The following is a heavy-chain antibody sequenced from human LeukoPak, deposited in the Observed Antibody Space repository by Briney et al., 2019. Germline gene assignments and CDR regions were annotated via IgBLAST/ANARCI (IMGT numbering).Heavy chain of an antibody. CDR2: IYYSGST. D-gene: IGHD2-2*01. J-gene: IGHJ6*03. CDR1: DGSISSYY. Sequence: TSETLSLTCTVSDGSISSYYWSWIRQPPGKGLEWIGYIYYSGSTNYNPSLKSRVTISVDTSKNQFSLKLSSVTAADTAVYYCARGYCSSTSCYYYYYYYMDVWGKGTTVTVSS. V-gene: IGHV4-59*01. CDR3: ARGYCSSTSCYYYYYYYMDV.